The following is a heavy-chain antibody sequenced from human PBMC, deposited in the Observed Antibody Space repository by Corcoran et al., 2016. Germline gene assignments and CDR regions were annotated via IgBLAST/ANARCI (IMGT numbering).Heavy chain of an antibody. V-gene: IGHV6-1*01. J-gene: IGHJ5*01. D-gene: IGHD1-26*01. Sequence: QVQLQQSGPGLVKPSQTLSLTCVISGDSVSSNSATWNWIRQAPSRGLEWLGRTYYRSKWYNEYAVSMKGRITISPDTSKNQFSLQLNSVTPEDTAVYYCARDPPWALSACDSWGQGTLVTVSS. CDR3: ARDPPWALSACDS. CDR2: TYYRSKWYN. CDR1: GDSVSSNSAT.